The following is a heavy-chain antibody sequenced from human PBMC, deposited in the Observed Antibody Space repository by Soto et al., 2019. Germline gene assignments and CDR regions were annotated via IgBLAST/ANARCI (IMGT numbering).Heavy chain of an antibody. CDR3: ARRRFAELLRYYFDY. V-gene: IGHV5-51*01. Sequence: RGESLKISCEGSGYSFTSYSVGWVRQMPGKGLEWMGIIYPGDSDTRYSPSFQGQVTISADKSISTAYLQWGSLKASDTAMYYCARRRFAELLRYYFDYWGQAPMITV. CDR2: IYPGDSDT. D-gene: IGHD3-10*01. J-gene: IGHJ4*02. CDR1: GYSFTSYS.